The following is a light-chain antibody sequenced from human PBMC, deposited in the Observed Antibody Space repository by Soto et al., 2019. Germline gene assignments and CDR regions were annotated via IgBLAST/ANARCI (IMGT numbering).Light chain of an antibody. Sequence: QSALTQPPSASGTPGQSITISCSGSSSNIGTNTVNWYQQLPGSVPQLLLYNTNQRPSGVPGRFSGSKSGTSASLAISGLQSEDEADYYCAAWDGSLNVVLFGGGTKLTVL. CDR3: AAWDGSLNVVL. V-gene: IGLV1-44*01. CDR2: NTN. CDR1: SSNIGTNT. J-gene: IGLJ2*01.